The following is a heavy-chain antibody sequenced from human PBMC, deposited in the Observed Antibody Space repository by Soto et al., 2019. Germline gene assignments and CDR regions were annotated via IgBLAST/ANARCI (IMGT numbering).Heavy chain of an antibody. J-gene: IGHJ6*03. V-gene: IGHV1-3*01. CDR2: INAVNGNT. D-gene: IGHD6-13*01. CDR1: GYTFTPYP. CDR3: ARAGSRTSWYYYYMDV. Sequence: QVQLVQSGAEVKKPGASVKVSCKASGYTFTPYPVHWVRQAPGQRLEWMGWINAVNGNTKYSQKFQGRVTITRDTSASTAYMELSSLRPEDTAVYYCARAGSRTSWYYYYMDVWGKGTTVTVSS.